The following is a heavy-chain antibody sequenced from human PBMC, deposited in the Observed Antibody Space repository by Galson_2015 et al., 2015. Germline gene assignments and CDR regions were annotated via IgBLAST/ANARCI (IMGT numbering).Heavy chain of an antibody. CDR3: ARVPAVAGYFDY. CDR1: GFTFSSYS. D-gene: IGHD6-19*01. J-gene: IGHJ4*02. CDR2: ISSSGSTI. Sequence: SLRLSCAASGFTFSSYSMNWIRQAPGKGLEWVSYISSSGSTIYYADSVKGRFTISRDNAKNSLYLQMNSLRAEDTAVYYCARVPAVAGYFDYWGQGTLVTVSS. V-gene: IGHV3-48*04.